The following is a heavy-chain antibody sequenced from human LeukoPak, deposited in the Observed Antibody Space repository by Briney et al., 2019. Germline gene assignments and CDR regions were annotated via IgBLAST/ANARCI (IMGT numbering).Heavy chain of an antibody. J-gene: IGHJ4*02. V-gene: IGHV1-46*01. D-gene: IGHD3-22*01. CDR2: INPSGGST. CDR3: ARVAGHYDSSGYYSVFGY. Sequence: ALVKVSCKASGYTFTSYYMHWVRQAPGQGLGWMGIINPSGGSTSYAQKFQGRVTMTRDMSTSTVYMELSSLRSEDTAVYYCARVAGHYDSSGYYSVFGYWGQGTLVTVSS. CDR1: GYTFTSYY.